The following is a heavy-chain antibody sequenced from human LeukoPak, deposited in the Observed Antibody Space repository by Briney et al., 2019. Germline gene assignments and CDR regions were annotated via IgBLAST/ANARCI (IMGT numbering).Heavy chain of an antibody. V-gene: IGHV1-24*01. Sequence: ASAKVSCKVSGYTLTELSMHWVRQAPGKGLEWMGGFDPEDGETIYAQKFQGRVTMTEDTSTDTAYMELSSLRSEDTAVYYCATFPAQYSSSWYYFDYWGQGTLVTVSS. CDR3: ATFPAQYSSSWYYFDY. CDR2: FDPEDGET. J-gene: IGHJ4*02. D-gene: IGHD6-13*01. CDR1: GYTLTELS.